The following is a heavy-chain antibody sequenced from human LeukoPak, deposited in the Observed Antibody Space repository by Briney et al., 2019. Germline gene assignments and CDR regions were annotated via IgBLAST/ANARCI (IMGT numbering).Heavy chain of an antibody. CDR1: GFTFSGSA. D-gene: IGHD5-24*01. CDR3: ARGRMATNAFDI. CDR2: IRSKANSYAT. Sequence: GGSLRLSCAASGFTFSGSAMHWVRQASGKGLEWVGRIRSKANSYATAYAASVKGRFTISRDDSKNTAYLQMNSLKTEDTAVYYCARGRMATNAFDIWGQGTMVTVSS. V-gene: IGHV3-73*01. J-gene: IGHJ3*02.